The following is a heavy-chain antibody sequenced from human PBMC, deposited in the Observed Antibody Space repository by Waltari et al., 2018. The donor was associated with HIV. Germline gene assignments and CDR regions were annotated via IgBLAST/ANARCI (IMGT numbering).Heavy chain of an antibody. CDR1: VGSIRSGSYY. Sequence: QVQLQESGPTLVKPSQTLSLTCTVSVGSIRSGSYYWSWIRQPAGKGLEWIGRLYTSGSTNYNPTLKSRVTIPGKRSRKEYSVRLSVGTAADTGVYQWARGIVGAKEKNSGMDVRGQGTTVTVPS. CDR2: LYTSGST. J-gene: IGHJ6*02. V-gene: IGHV4-61*02. D-gene: IGHD1-26*01. CDR3: ARGIVGAKEKNSGMDV.